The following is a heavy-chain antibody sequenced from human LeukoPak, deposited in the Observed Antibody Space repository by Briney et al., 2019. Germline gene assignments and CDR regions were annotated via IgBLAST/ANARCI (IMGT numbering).Heavy chain of an antibody. D-gene: IGHD3-10*01. J-gene: IGHJ4*02. CDR3: VCVRGVTLY. V-gene: IGHV3-30*03. Sequence: GGSLRLSCAASGFTFSSYGMHWVRQAPGKGLEWVAVISYDGSNKYYADSVKGRFTISSDNSKNTLYLQMNSLRAEDTAVYYCVCVRGVTLYWGQGTLVTVSS. CDR2: ISYDGSNK. CDR1: GFTFSSYG.